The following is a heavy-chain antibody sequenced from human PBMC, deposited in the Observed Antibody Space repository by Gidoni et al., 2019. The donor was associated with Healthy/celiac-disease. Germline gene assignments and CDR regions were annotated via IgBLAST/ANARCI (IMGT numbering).Heavy chain of an antibody. CDR1: GYTFTGYY. CDR2: INPNSGGT. CDR3: ARPVEMATIGNWFDP. V-gene: IGHV1-2*02. D-gene: IGHD5-12*01. J-gene: IGHJ5*02. Sequence: QVQLVQSGAEVKKPGASVKVSCKASGYTFTGYYMHWVRQAPGQGLEWMGWINPNSGGTNYAQKFQGRVTMTRDTSISTAYMELSRLRSDDTAVYYCARPVEMATIGNWFDPWGQGTLVTVSS.